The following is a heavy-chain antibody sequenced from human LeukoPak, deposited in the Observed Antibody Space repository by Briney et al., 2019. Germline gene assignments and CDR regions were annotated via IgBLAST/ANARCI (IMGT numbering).Heavy chain of an antibody. J-gene: IGHJ4*02. V-gene: IGHV4-34*01. CDR3: ARSTSCYDY. Sequence: PSETLSLTCAVYGGSFSDYYWGWIRQPPGKGLEWIGEINHSGSTNYNPSLKSRVTISVDTSKNQFSLKLSSVTAADTAVYYCARSTSCYDYWGQGTLVTVSS. CDR1: GGSFSDYY. D-gene: IGHD2-2*01. CDR2: INHSGST.